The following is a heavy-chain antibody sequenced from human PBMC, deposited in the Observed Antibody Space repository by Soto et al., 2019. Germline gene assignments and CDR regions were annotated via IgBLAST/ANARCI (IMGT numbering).Heavy chain of an antibody. CDR1: SGSFSCYY. V-gene: IGHV4-34*01. J-gene: IGHJ4*02. CDR3: ARSYRSGSYSIDY. CDR2: ITHKGSS. Sequence: ETLSLTCADYSGSFSCYYWSWISQRAGEPQEWIGEITHKGSSNDNLSDKSCFNISVDTSKNLFSVELSSENAADTAVYYCARSYRSGSYSIDYWGQGTLVTVSS. D-gene: IGHD1-26*01.